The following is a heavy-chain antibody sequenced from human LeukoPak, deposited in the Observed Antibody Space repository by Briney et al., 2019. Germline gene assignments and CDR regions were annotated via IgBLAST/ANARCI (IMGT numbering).Heavy chain of an antibody. D-gene: IGHD3-22*01. CDR2: INHSGST. J-gene: IGHJ4*02. V-gene: IGHV4-34*01. Sequence: SETLSLTCAVYGGSFSGYYWSWIRQPPGKGLEWIGEINHSGSTNYNPSLKSRVTIPVDTSKNQFSLKLSSVTAADTAVYYCARRDSSGYVYWGQGTLVTVSS. CDR1: GGSFSGYY. CDR3: ARRDSSGYVY.